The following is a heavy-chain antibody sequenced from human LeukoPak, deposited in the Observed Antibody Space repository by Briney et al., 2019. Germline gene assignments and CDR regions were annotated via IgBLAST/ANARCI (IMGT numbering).Heavy chain of an antibody. V-gene: IGHV5-51*01. CDR2: IYPGDSDT. CDR1: GYSFTNYW. CDR3: ARTGKIEGIFTPRPFNWFDP. J-gene: IGHJ5*02. D-gene: IGHD3-10*01. Sequence: PGESLKISCKGSGYSFTNYWIGWVRQMPGKGLEWMGIIYPGDSDTRYSPSFQGQVTISADKSISTAYLQWSSLKASDTAMYYCARTGKIEGIFTPRPFNWFDPWGQGTLVTVSS.